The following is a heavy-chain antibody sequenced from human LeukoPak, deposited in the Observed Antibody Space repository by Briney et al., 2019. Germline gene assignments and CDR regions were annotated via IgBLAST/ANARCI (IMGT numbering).Heavy chain of an antibody. Sequence: GGSLRLSCAASGFTFSNYWMSWVRQTPGKGLECVANIKPDGSDKYYVDSVKGRFTISRDNAKNSLYLQINSLRADDTAVYYCARLSTTPTFDYWGQGTLVTVSS. CDR1: GFTFSNYW. D-gene: IGHD5/OR15-5a*01. CDR3: ARLSTTPTFDY. CDR2: IKPDGSDK. V-gene: IGHV3-7*01. J-gene: IGHJ4*02.